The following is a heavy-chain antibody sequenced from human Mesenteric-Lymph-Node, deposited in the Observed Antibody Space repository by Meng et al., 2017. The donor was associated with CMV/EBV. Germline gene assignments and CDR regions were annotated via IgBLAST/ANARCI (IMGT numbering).Heavy chain of an antibody. CDR3: ARDGGYYESYGMDV. J-gene: IGHJ6*02. V-gene: IGHV3-13*01. CDR1: GFTFSSYD. CDR2: IDTAGDT. Sequence: GGSLRLSCAASGFTFSSYDMHWVRQATGKGLEWVSAIDTAGDTYYPGSVKGRFTISRENAKNSLYLQMNSLRAGDTAVYYCARDGGYYESYGMDVWGQGTTVTVSS. D-gene: IGHD3-22*01.